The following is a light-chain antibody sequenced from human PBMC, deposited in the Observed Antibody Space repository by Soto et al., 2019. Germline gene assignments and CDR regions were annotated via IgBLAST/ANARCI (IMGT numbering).Light chain of an antibody. Sequence: DIVLTQSPGTLSLSPGERATLSCRASQSVSSSYLAWYQQKPGQAPRLLIYGASSRATGIPDRFSGSGSGTDFTLIIIRLEPEDFAVYYCQQYGSSPYTFGQGTKLEIK. J-gene: IGKJ2*01. CDR1: QSVSSSY. CDR3: QQYGSSPYT. CDR2: GAS. V-gene: IGKV3-20*01.